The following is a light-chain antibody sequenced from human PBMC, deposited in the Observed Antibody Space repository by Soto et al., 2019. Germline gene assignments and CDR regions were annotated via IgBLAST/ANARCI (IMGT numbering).Light chain of an antibody. V-gene: IGKV1-9*01. Sequence: DIQLTQSPSLLSASVGDRVTITCRASQAISTYLAWYQQTSGKAPKLLISAASTLQRGVPSRCRGSGSGTQFTLTISSLQPEDFATYYCQQLNAYPLTFGGGTRVEIK. CDR2: AAS. CDR1: QAISTY. J-gene: IGKJ4*01. CDR3: QQLNAYPLT.